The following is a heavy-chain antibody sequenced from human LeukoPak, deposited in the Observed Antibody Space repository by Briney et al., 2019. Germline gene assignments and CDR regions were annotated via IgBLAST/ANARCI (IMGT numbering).Heavy chain of an antibody. V-gene: IGHV3-64D*06. J-gene: IGHJ4*02. Sequence: GGSLRLSCSVSGFTFSTYVMHWVRQAPGKGLEYISAISSNGDNTYYADSVKGRFTISRDNSKNTLYLQMSSLRADDTAVYYCVRGTGYWGQGTLVTVSS. CDR3: VRGTGY. CDR1: GFTFSTYV. CDR2: ISSNGDNT.